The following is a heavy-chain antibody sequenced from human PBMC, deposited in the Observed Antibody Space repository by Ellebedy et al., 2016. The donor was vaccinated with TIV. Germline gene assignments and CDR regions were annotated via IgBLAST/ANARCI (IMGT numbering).Heavy chain of an antibody. Sequence: SETLSLTCTVSGGSISTYYRSWNRQPPGKGREWIGNIYYSGSTNFHPSLKSRLTMSVETSQNHFSLKLSSVTAADTAVYYCARNVLIFTFDQWYPNLWGRGTLVTVSS. CDR1: GGSISTYY. J-gene: IGHJ2*01. V-gene: IGHV4-59*08. D-gene: IGHD3/OR15-3a*01. CDR3: ARNVLIFTFDQWYPNL. CDR2: IYYSGST.